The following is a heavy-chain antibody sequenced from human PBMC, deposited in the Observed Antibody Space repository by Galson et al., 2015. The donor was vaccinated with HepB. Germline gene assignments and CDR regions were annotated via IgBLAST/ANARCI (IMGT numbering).Heavy chain of an antibody. CDR3: AKHGGDFLSNFDS. D-gene: IGHD2-21*02. CDR2: ITGSGGST. V-gene: IGHV3-23*01. J-gene: IGHJ4*02. Sequence: SLRLSCAASGFTFSSYAMSWVRQAPGKGLEWVSTITGSGGSTFYADSVKGRFSISRDNSRNTLYLQMNSLRAEDTAVYYCAKHGGDFLSNFDSWGQGTLVTVSS. CDR1: GFTFSSYA.